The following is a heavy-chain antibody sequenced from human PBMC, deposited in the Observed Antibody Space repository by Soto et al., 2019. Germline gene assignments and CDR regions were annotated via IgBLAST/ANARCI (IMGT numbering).Heavy chain of an antibody. Sequence: XSVKVCFRASGYTFSNYGIAWVRQAPGQGLEWVGWINAYSGSTNYAQNLQGRVTMTADSSTNTAYMELTSLRSDDTAVYFCAREVVSSGYNFLRFVPWGQGTLVTVSS. D-gene: IGHD6-19*01. CDR3: AREVVSSGYNFLRFVP. CDR1: GYTFSNYG. J-gene: IGHJ5*02. CDR2: INAYSGST. V-gene: IGHV1-18*01.